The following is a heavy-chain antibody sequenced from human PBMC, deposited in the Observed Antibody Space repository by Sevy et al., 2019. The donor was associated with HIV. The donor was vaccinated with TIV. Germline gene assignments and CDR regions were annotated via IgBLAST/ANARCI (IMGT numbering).Heavy chain of an antibody. J-gene: IGHJ4*02. D-gene: IGHD3-22*01. CDR2: ISYDGSNK. CDR1: GFTFSSYG. Sequence: GGSLRLSCAASGFTFSSYGMHWVRLAPGKGLEWVAVISYDGSNKYYADSVKGRFTISRDNSKNTLYLQMNSLRAEDTAVYYCAKDGAYYDSSGYYDHYFDYWGQGTLVTVSS. CDR3: AKDGAYYDSSGYYDHYFDY. V-gene: IGHV3-30*18.